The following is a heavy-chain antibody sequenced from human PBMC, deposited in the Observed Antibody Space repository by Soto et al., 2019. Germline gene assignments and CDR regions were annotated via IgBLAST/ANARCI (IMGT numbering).Heavy chain of an antibody. CDR3: ARETYYYGSGSYYQDY. D-gene: IGHD3-10*01. V-gene: IGHV3-48*01. CDR2: ISSSSSTI. CDR1: GFTFSSYS. Sequence: PGGSLRLSCAASGFTFSSYSMSWVRQATGKGLEWVSYISSSSSTIYYADSVKGRFTISRDNAKNSLYLQMNSLRAEDTAVYYCARETYYYGSGSYYQDYWGQGTLVTVSS. J-gene: IGHJ4*02.